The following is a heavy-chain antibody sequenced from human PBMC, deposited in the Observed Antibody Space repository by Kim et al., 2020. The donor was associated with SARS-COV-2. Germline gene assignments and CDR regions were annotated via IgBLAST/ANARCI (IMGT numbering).Heavy chain of an antibody. J-gene: IGHJ4*02. CDR2: FDPEDGET. CDR3: ATEFAYCGGDCYSFDY. Sequence: ASVKVSCKVSGYTLTELSMHWVRQAPGKGLEWMGGFDPEDGETIYAQKFQGRVTMTEDTSTDTAYMELSSLRSEDTAGYYCATEFAYCGGDCYSFDYWGQGTLVTVSS. CDR1: GYTLTELS. V-gene: IGHV1-24*01. D-gene: IGHD2-21*02.